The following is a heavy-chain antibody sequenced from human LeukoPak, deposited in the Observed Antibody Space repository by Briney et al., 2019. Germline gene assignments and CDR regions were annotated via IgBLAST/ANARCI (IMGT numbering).Heavy chain of an antibody. D-gene: IGHD3-22*01. Sequence: PGGSLRLSCTASGFTFSSYSMNWVRQAPGKGLEWVSVMYRGGGTYYADSVRGRFTVSRDNSKNTMHLQMNSLRAEDTAVYYCADLHDSSGYHTRGYWGQGTLVTVSS. CDR1: GFTFSSYS. CDR3: ADLHDSSGYHTRGY. J-gene: IGHJ4*02. CDR2: MYRGGGT. V-gene: IGHV3-66*01.